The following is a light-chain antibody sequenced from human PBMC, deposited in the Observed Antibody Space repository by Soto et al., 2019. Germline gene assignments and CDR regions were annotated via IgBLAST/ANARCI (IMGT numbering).Light chain of an antibody. CDR1: QGISNS. Sequence: IQLTQSPSSLSASVGDRVTITCRASQGISNSLAWYQQKPGKAPKLLMYLASTLQSGVPPRVSGTGSGTNFTLTIISLQPEDFATYYCQQLIRFPTKFGQGTKVEIK. V-gene: IGKV1-9*01. CDR3: QQLIRFPTK. CDR2: LAS. J-gene: IGKJ1*01.